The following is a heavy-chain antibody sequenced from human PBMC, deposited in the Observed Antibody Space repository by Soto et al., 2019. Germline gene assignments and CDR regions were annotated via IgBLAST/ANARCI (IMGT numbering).Heavy chain of an antibody. J-gene: IGHJ3*01. CDR2: VNHSGNT. CDR1: GGSFSGYY. Sequence: QVHLQNWGAGLLKPSETLSLTCAVYGGSFSGYYWSWIRQPPGKGLEWIGEVNHSGNTNYNPSLKSRVTISVDTSKNQFSLKLMSVTTADTALYYCARGYCSTDSCYPPDAFDVWDQGTLVTVSS. CDR3: ARGYCSTDSCYPPDAFDV. D-gene: IGHD2-15*01. V-gene: IGHV4-34*02.